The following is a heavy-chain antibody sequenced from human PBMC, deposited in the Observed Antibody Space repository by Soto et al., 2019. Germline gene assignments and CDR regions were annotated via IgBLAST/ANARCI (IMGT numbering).Heavy chain of an antibody. CDR1: GFTFSRYT. V-gene: IGHV3-23*04. D-gene: IGHD6-19*01. Sequence: DVQLVESGGGFVQPGGSLRVSCEASGFTFSRYTMGWVRQAPGKGLEWVSSVSGRGANTYYADSVKGRFTISRDNSKNTLYLQMNNLRGEDTAVYYCAKDRGGFANGWEYFDFWGQGTLVIVSS. CDR3: AKDRGGFANGWEYFDF. CDR2: VSGRGANT. J-gene: IGHJ4*02.